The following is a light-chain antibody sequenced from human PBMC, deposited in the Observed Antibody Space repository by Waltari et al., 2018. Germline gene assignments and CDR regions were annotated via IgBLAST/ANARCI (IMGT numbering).Light chain of an antibody. CDR1: QSVGTN. CDR3: QQHDDWPPWT. CDR2: GAA. Sequence: VMTQSPATLSVSPGERATLYCRASQSVGTNLAWYQQKPGQGPRFLIYGAATRAAGVPARFSASGSGTEFTLTISSLQSDDFAVYYCQQHDDWPPWTFGQGTKVEIK. J-gene: IGKJ1*01. V-gene: IGKV3-15*01.